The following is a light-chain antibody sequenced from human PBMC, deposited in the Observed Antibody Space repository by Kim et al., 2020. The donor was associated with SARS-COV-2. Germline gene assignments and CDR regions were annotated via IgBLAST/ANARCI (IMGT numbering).Light chain of an antibody. CDR2: EDT. Sequence: SYELTQPPSMSVSPGQTARITCSGDALPKQYVYWFQQKPGQAPVVVIYEDTERPSGIPERFSGSTSGTTVTLTISGVQAEDEADYYCQSADSSDTFWVFGGGTQLTVL. CDR1: ALPKQY. V-gene: IGLV3-25*03. CDR3: QSADSSDTFWV. J-gene: IGLJ3*02.